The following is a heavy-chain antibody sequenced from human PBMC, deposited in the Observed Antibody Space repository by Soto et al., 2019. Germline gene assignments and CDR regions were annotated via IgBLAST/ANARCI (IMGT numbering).Heavy chain of an antibody. J-gene: IGHJ4*02. CDR1: GFTFSSYG. CDR3: ANAGYCSSTSCIDWRVDY. CDR2: ISYDGSNK. D-gene: IGHD2-2*01. Sequence: QVQLVESGGGVVQPGRSLRLSCAASGFTFSSYGMHWVRQAPGKGLEWVAVISYDGSNKYYADSVKGRFTISRDNSKNTLYLQMNSLRAEETAVYYCANAGYCSSTSCIDWRVDYWGQGTLVTVSS. V-gene: IGHV3-30*18.